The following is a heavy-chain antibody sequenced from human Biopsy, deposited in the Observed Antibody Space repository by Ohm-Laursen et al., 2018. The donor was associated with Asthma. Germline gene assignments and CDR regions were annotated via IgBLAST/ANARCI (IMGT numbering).Heavy chain of an antibody. CDR1: GYTFIGCH. V-gene: IGHV1-2*06. CDR3: ARGQKSAGDRWFDP. CDR2: INPNSGGT. J-gene: IGHJ5*02. Sequence: ASVKVSCRASGYTFIGCHIHWMRQAPGQGLEWMGRINPNSGGTNYAQKFQGRVTMTRDTSISTAYMEVSRLRSDDTAMYYCARGQKSAGDRWFDPWGQGTLVTVSS. D-gene: IGHD6-13*01.